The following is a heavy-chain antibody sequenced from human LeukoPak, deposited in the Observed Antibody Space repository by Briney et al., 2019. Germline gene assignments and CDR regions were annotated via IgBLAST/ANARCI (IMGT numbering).Heavy chain of an antibody. CDR2: IKPDGTGK. V-gene: IGHV3-7*04. CDR3: ARVRYGNYFDY. D-gene: IGHD3-16*02. CDR1: GFTFTDSW. J-gene: IGHJ4*02. Sequence: QPGGSLRLSCAASGFTFTDSWMSWVRQAPGKGLEWVANIKPDGTGKYYVDSVKGRFTISRDNAKNSLYLQMNSLRAEDTAVYYCARVRYGNYFDYWGQGILVTVSS.